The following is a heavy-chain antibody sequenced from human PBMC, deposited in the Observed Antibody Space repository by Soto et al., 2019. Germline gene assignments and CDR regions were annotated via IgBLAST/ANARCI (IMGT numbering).Heavy chain of an antibody. J-gene: IGHJ4*02. D-gene: IGHD3-22*01. CDR2: IYYSGST. CDR1: GGSISSSSYY. V-gene: IGHV4-39*01. Sequence: PSETLSLTCTVSGGSISSSSYYWGWIRQPPGKGLEWIGSIYYSGSTYYNPSLKSRVTISVDTSKNQFSLKLSSVTAADTAVYYCARHLYYYDSSGYLGPFDYWGQGTLVTVSS. CDR3: ARHLYYYDSSGYLGPFDY.